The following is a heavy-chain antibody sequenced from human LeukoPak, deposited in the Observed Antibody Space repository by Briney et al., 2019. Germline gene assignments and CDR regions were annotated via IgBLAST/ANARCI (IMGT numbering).Heavy chain of an antibody. CDR3: ARGNRRIAAAGYYYYYMDV. D-gene: IGHD6-13*01. J-gene: IGHJ6*03. CDR2: MNPNSGDT. V-gene: IGHV1-8*01. CDR1: GYTFTSYD. Sequence: ASVKVSCKASGYTFTSYDINWVRQATGQGLEWMGWMNPNSGDTGYAQKFQGRVTMTRNTSISTAYMELSSLRSEDTAVYYCARGNRRIAAAGYYYYYMDVWGKGTTVTVSS.